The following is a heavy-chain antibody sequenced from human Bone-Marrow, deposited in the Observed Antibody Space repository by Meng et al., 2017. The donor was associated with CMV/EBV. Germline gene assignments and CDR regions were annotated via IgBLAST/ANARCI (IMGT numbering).Heavy chain of an antibody. CDR1: GGSISSYY. J-gene: IGHJ3*02. CDR2: IYYSGST. V-gene: IGHV4-59*12. Sequence: SETLSLTCTVSGGSISSYYWSWIRQPPGKGLEWIGYIYYSGSTNYNPSLKSRVTISVDTSKNQFSLKLSSVTAADTAVYYCARGAYYYDSPHDAFDIWGQGKMVTVSS. CDR3: ARGAYYYDSPHDAFDI. D-gene: IGHD3-22*01.